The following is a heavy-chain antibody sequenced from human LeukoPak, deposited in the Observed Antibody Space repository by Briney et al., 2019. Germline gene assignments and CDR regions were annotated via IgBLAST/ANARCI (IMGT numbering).Heavy chain of an antibody. J-gene: IGHJ4*02. V-gene: IGHV3-74*03. CDR2: ISGDGSDI. CDR3: VSLGGITVTGPYDFDC. Sequence: PGGSLRLSCAASGFTFSSYSMNWVRQAPGKGLVWVSRISGDGSDITYADSVKGRFTISRDNARNTLYLQMNSLRVEDTAVYYCVSLGGITVTGPYDFDCWGQGTVVTVSS. CDR1: GFTFSSYS. D-gene: IGHD1-20*01.